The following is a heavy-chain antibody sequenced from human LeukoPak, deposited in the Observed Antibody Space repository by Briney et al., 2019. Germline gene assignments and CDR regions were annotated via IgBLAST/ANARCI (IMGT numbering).Heavy chain of an antibody. J-gene: IGHJ4*02. D-gene: IGHD3-16*01. CDR2: IIPIFGTA. Sequence: ASVTVSCKASGGTFSSYAISWVRQAPGQGLEWMGGIIPIFGTANYAQRFQGRVTITADKSTSTAYMELSSLRSEDTAVYYCARGMGAYYFDYWGQGTLVTVSS. CDR1: GGTFSSYA. CDR3: ARGMGAYYFDY. V-gene: IGHV1-69*06.